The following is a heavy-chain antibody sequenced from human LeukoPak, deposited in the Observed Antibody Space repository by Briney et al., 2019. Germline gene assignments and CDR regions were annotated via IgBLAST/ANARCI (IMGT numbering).Heavy chain of an antibody. D-gene: IGHD3-3*01. CDR2: IYYSGST. CDR3: ALSGYRRAFDI. V-gene: IGHV4-59*01. CDR1: GGSISSYY. J-gene: IGHJ3*02. Sequence: SETLSLTCTVSGGSISSYYWSWIRQPPGKGLEWIGYIYYSGSTNYSPSLKSRVTISADTSKNQFSLKLSSVTAADTAVYYCALSGYRRAFDIWGQGTMVTVSS.